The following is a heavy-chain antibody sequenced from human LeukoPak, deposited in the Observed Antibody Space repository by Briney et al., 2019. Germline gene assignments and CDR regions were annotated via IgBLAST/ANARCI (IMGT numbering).Heavy chain of an antibody. J-gene: IGHJ4*02. D-gene: IGHD5-18*01. CDR1: GFIVTTNY. CDR3: ARETYTAMAPYFDY. V-gene: IGHV3-66*01. CDR2: IYSGGDT. Sequence: SGGSLRLSCAASGFIVTTNYMSWVRQAPGKGLQWVSVIYSGGDTYYADSVKGRFTISRDNSKNTLYLQMNSLRAEDTAVYYCARETYTAMAPYFDYWGQGTLVTVSS.